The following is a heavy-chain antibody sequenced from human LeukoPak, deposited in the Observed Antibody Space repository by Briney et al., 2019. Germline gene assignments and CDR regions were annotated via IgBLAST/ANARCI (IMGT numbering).Heavy chain of an antibody. Sequence: GGSLRLSCAASGFTFSNYAMNWVRQAPGKGLGWVSSISSSSYIYYADSVKGRFTISRDNAKNSLSLQMNSLRAEDTAVFFCARGILGYSIGTDAFDIWGQGTMVTVSS. D-gene: IGHD6-19*01. CDR1: GFTFSNYA. V-gene: IGHV3-21*01. CDR2: ISSSSYI. J-gene: IGHJ3*02. CDR3: ARGILGYSIGTDAFDI.